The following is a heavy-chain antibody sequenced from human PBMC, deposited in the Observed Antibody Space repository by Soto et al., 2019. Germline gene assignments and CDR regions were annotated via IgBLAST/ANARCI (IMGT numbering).Heavy chain of an antibody. D-gene: IGHD6-13*01. V-gene: IGHV1-69*06. J-gene: IGHJ4*02. CDR2: IIPIFNST. CDR1: GSRFSNYV. CDR3: ARRGPSGGYSWYGFDY. Sequence: ASVKVSCKVSGSRFSNYVISWVRQAPGHGLEWLGRIIPIFNSTKYAQSFQGRVTITADKSTSTASLELSSLRSDDTAIYFCARRGPSGGYSWYGFDYGGQGTLVTV.